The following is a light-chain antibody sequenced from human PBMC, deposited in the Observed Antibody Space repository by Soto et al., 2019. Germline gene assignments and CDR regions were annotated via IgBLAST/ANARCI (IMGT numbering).Light chain of an antibody. CDR1: QSVTSF. CDR3: QQRSYLIS. CDR2: DAS. Sequence: EIVLTQSPATLSLSPGETATLSCRASQSVTSFFAWYQQKPGQTPRLLIYDASIRATGIPARFSGSGSGTDFTLTISSLEPEDFAVYYCQQRSYLISFGQGTRLEIK. V-gene: IGKV3-11*01. J-gene: IGKJ5*01.